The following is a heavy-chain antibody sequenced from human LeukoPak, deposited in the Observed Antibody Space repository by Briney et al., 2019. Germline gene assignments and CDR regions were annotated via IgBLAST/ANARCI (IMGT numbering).Heavy chain of an antibody. Sequence: GGSLRLSCAASGFTFSSYSMNWVRQAPGKGLEWVSSISSSSSYIYYADSVKGRFTISRDIAKNSLYLQMNSLRAEDTAVYYCARDRRVRGVILLIATTRYYFDYWGQGTPVTVSS. V-gene: IGHV3-21*01. CDR1: GFTFSSYS. CDR2: ISSSSSYI. CDR3: ARDRRVRGVILLIATTRYYFDY. J-gene: IGHJ4*02. D-gene: IGHD3-10*01.